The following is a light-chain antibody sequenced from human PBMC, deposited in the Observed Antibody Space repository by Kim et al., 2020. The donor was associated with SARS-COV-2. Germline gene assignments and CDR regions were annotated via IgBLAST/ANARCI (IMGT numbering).Light chain of an antibody. J-gene: IGKJ5*01. CDR1: QGISSY. CDR2: AAS. CDR3: QQLNSYPIT. Sequence: ASVGDRVPITYRASQGISSYLAWYQQKPGKAPKLLIYAASTLQSGVPSRFSGSGSGTEFTLTISSLQPEDFATYYCQQLNSYPITFGQGTRLEIK. V-gene: IGKV1-9*01.